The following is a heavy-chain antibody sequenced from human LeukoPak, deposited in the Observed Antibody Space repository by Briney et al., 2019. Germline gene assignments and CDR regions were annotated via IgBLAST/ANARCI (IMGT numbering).Heavy chain of an antibody. CDR2: ISGSGGST. Sequence: PGGSLRLSCAASGFTFSSYAMSWVRQAPGKGLEWVSAISGSGGSTYYADSVKGRFTISRDNSKNTLYLQMNSLRAEDTAVYYCAKVGPGKPPYDSSGYYSYFDYWGQGTLVTVSS. J-gene: IGHJ4*02. CDR3: AKVGPGKPPYDSSGYYSYFDY. CDR1: GFTFSSYA. D-gene: IGHD3-22*01. V-gene: IGHV3-23*01.